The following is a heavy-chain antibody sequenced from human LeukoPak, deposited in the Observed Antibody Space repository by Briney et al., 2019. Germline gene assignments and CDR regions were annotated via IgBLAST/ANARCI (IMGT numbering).Heavy chain of an antibody. D-gene: IGHD2-2*02. Sequence: GGSLRLSRAASGFTFSNYGMHWVRQAPGEGLEWVAIISYDGSNKYYADSVKGRFTISRDNSKNTLYLQMNSLRAEDTAVYFCARPPHSCSSTSCYSQYWGQGTLVTVSP. V-gene: IGHV3-30*03. CDR3: ARPPHSCSSTSCYSQY. CDR2: ISYDGSNK. CDR1: GFTFSNYG. J-gene: IGHJ4*02.